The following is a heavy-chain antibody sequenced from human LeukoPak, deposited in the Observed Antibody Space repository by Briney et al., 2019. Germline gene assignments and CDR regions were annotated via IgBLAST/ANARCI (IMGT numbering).Heavy chain of an antibody. D-gene: IGHD1-26*01. CDR2: INPNSGGT. Sequence: ASVKVSCKASGYTFTGYYMHWVRQAPGQGLEWMGWINPNSGGTNYAQKFQRRVTMTRDTSISTAYMELRSLRSDDTAVYYCARVGSFNWFDPWGQGTLVTVSS. CDR3: ARVGSFNWFDP. J-gene: IGHJ5*02. V-gene: IGHV1-2*02. CDR1: GYTFTGYY.